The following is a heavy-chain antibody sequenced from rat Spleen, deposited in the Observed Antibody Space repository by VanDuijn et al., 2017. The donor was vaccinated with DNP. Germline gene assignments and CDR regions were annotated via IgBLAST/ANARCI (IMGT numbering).Heavy chain of an antibody. Sequence: EVQLVESGGGLVQPGRSLKLSCVASGFTFNNYWMNWVRQAPGRGLEWVASITNTGGNIYYPDSVKGRFTISRDNAKNTQYLQMDSLRSEDTATYYCASKVFPYYSGSNWFAYWGQGTLVTVSS. CDR1: GFTFNNYW. D-gene: IGHD1-1*01. J-gene: IGHJ3*01. CDR2: ITNTGGNI. V-gene: IGHV5-31*01. CDR3: ASKVFPYYSGSNWFAY.